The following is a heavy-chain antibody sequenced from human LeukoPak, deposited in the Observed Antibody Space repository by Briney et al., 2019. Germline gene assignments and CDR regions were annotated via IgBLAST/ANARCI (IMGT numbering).Heavy chain of an antibody. CDR1: GFPFSNYV. CDR3: AKGDWGDS. J-gene: IGHJ4*02. V-gene: IGHV3-23*01. Sequence: GGSLRLSCAASGFPFSNYVMTWVRQAPGKGLEWVSGISGSGDNTWYADSVKGRFTISRDNSKNTLYLQMNSLRAEDTAVYSCAKGDWGDSWGQGTLVTVSS. CDR2: ISGSGDNT. D-gene: IGHD7-27*01.